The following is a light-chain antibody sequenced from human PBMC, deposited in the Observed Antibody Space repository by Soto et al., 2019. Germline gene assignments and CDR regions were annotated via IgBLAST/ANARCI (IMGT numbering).Light chain of an antibody. CDR3: SSFTTSSTVL. J-gene: IGLJ2*01. CDR1: SSDVGGYDY. V-gene: IGLV2-14*03. Sequence: QSVLTQPASVSGSPGQSITISCTGTSSDVGGYDYVSWYQQHPGKAPKLMIYDVSNRPSGVSNRFSGSKSGNTASLTISGLQADDEADYHCSSFTTSSTVLFGGGTKLTVL. CDR2: DVS.